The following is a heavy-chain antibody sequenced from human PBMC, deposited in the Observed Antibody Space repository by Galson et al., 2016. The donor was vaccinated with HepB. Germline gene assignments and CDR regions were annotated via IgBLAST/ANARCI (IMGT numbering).Heavy chain of an antibody. CDR2: IGSDGDT. J-gene: IGHJ6*02. CDR3: VRATVGFSGYDSGMDV. D-gene: IGHD5-12*01. Sequence: SLRLSCAASGFTSSHYDMHWVRLVAGRGLEWVSAIGSDGDTYYPGSVKGRFTVSRENAKNSLYLQMNNLRAGDTAVYYCVRATVGFSGYDSGMDVWGQGTTVTVSS. CDR1: GFTSSHYD. V-gene: IGHV3-13*01.